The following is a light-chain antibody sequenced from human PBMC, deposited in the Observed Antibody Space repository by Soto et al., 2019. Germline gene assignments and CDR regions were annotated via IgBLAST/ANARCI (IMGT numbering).Light chain of an antibody. CDR3: ASYTTSSTYV. V-gene: IGLV1-44*01. Sequence: SALTQPPSASGTPGQRVTISCSGSSSNIGSNTVNWYQQLPGTAPKLLIYSNNQRPSGVPDRFSGSKSGTSASLAISGLQSEDEADYYCASYTTSSTYVFGTGTKVTVL. CDR1: SSNIGSNT. J-gene: IGLJ1*01. CDR2: SNN.